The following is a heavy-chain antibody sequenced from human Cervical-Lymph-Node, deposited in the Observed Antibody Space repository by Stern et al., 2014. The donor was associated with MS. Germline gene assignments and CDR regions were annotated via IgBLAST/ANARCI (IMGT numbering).Heavy chain of an antibody. J-gene: IGHJ6*02. D-gene: IGHD1-26*01. V-gene: IGHV1-24*01. CDR2: FDPEDGEM. Sequence: QLVQSGAEVKKPGASVKVSCKVSGYSLTAFSIHWVRQAPGKGLEWMGGFDPEDGEMIYAQTFQGRVSLTEDSSADTAYMELSSLRSDDTAAYYCAALGFGYYALEVWGQGTTVTVSS. CDR1: GYSLTAFS. CDR3: AALGFGYYALEV.